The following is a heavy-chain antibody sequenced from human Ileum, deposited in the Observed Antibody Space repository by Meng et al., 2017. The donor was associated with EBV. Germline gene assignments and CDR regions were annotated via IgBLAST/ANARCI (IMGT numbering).Heavy chain of an antibody. CDR2: IYWNDDK. D-gene: IGHD6-6*01. J-gene: IGHJ4*02. CDR1: GFSLTSSGLG. CDR3: ARRPGSPSSRFDY. Sequence: QHNLNDSRPPLVKPTQTLTLTCPFPGFSLTSSGLGVGWIRQPPGKALEWLALIYWNDDKRYSPSLKSRLTVTRDTSKNQVVLTLTNVDPVDTATYYCARRPGSPSSRFDYWGQGTLVTVSS. V-gene: IGHV2-5*01.